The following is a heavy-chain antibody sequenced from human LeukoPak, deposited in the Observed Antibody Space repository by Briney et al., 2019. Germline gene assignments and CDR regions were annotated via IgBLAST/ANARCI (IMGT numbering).Heavy chain of an antibody. Sequence: GSLRLSCAASGFTFSSYAMSWVRQAPGKGLEWVSAISGSGGSTYYADSVKGRFTISRDNSKNTLYLQMNSLRAEDTAVYYCAKVAPQKRITIFGVAEGYFDYWGQGTLVTVSS. CDR3: AKVAPQKRITIFGVAEGYFDY. CDR1: GFTFSSYA. V-gene: IGHV3-23*01. D-gene: IGHD3-3*01. J-gene: IGHJ4*02. CDR2: ISGSGGST.